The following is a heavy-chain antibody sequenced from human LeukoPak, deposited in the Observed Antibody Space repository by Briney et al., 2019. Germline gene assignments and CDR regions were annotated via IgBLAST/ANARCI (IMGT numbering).Heavy chain of an antibody. Sequence: PGGSLRLSCAASGFTFDDYAMDWVRQAPGKGLEWVSGISWNSGSIGYADSVKGRFTISRDNAKNSLYLQMNSLRAEDTALYYCAGIAAAGTGYWGQGTLVTVSS. J-gene: IGHJ4*02. CDR2: ISWNSGSI. D-gene: IGHD6-13*01. CDR1: GFTFDDYA. V-gene: IGHV3-9*01. CDR3: AGIAAAGTGY.